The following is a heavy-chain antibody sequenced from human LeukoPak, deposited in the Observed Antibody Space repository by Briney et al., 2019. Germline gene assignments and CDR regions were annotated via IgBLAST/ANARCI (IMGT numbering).Heavy chain of an antibody. CDR3: ARAQYYHGSGSYTPLLDY. J-gene: IGHJ4*02. V-gene: IGHV4-59*01. CDR2: IYYSGGS. CDR1: GGSINSYY. D-gene: IGHD3-10*01. Sequence: PSETLSLTCTVSGGSINSYYWSWIRQPPRKGLEWIGDIYYSGGSNYNPSLNSRVTISVDTSNNQFSLKLSSVTAADTAVYYCARAQYYHGSGSYTPLLDYWGQGTLVTVSS.